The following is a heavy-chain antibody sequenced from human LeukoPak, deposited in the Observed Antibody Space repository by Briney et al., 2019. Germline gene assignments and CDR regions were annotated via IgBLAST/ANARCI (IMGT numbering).Heavy chain of an antibody. Sequence: GGSLRLSCAASGFTFSSYAMSWVRQAPGKGLEWVSAISGSGGNTYYADSVKGRFTISRDNSKNTLFLQMNSLRAEDTAVYYCAKIPVSYSSGWSNFDYWGQGTLVTVSS. J-gene: IGHJ4*02. V-gene: IGHV3-23*01. CDR1: GFTFSSYA. CDR3: AKIPVSYSSGWSNFDY. CDR2: ISGSGGNT. D-gene: IGHD6-19*01.